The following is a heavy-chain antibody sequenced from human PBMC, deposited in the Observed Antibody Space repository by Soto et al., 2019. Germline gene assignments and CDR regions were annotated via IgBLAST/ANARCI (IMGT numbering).Heavy chain of an antibody. J-gene: IGHJ6*03. CDR3: ARTRIAARQRPYYYFLDV. CDR1: MC. V-gene: IGHV2-70*11. D-gene: IGHD6-6*01. Sequence: MCVSWIRQPPGKALEWLARIEWDDDKYYSTSLKTRLTISKDTSKNQVVLTMTNMDPVDTATYYCARTRIAARQRPYYYFLDVWRKGTTVTVSS. CDR2: IEWDDDK.